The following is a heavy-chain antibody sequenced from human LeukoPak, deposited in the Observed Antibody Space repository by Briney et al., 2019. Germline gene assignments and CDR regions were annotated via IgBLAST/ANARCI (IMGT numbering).Heavy chain of an antibody. CDR3: AREEARDGSTGYYFDY. CDR2: INPRYGST. V-gene: IGHV1-46*01. CDR1: GYTFSNYH. Sequence: ASVKVSCKASGYTFSNYHIHWVRQAPGQGIEWMGIINPRYGSTTYAQKFQRRVTMTSDMSTSTVYMELSSLRSEDTAVYYCAREEARDGSTGYYFDYWGQGTLLTVSS. J-gene: IGHJ4*02. D-gene: IGHD5-24*01.